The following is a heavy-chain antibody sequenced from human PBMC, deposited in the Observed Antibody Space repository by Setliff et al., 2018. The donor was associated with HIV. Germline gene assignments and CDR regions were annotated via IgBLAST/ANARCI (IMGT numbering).Heavy chain of an antibody. CDR2: IYYSGST. V-gene: IGHV4-39*07. J-gene: IGHJ2*01. CDR1: GYSISSSSYY. CDR3: ARDFRIGWAVQDYWYFDL. D-gene: IGHD1-26*01. Sequence: SETLSLICTVSGYSISSSSYYWDWIRQPPGKGLEWIGSIYYSGSTYYNPSLKSRVTISVDTSKNQFSLKLSSVTAADTAVYYCARDFRIGWAVQDYWYFDLWGRGTLVTVSS.